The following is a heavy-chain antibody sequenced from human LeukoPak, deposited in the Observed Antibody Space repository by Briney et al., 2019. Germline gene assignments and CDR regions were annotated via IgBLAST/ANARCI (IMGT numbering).Heavy chain of an antibody. Sequence: GGSLRLSCAASGFTFSSYAMSWVRQAPGKGLEWVSAISGSGGRTYYADSVKGRFTISRDNSKNTLYLRMNSLRAEDTAVYYCAKDRTPYSRSGGYYLGAFDIWGHGTLVTVSS. D-gene: IGHD3-10*01. V-gene: IGHV3-23*01. CDR1: GFTFSSYA. CDR2: ISGSGGRT. CDR3: AKDRTPYSRSGGYYLGAFDI. J-gene: IGHJ3*02.